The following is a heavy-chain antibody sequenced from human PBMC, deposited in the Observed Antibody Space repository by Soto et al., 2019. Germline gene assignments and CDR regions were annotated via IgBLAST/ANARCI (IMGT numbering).Heavy chain of an antibody. CDR2: IYTGGGT. CDR3: ARVVGIHYYYMDV. V-gene: IGHV3-53*04. J-gene: IGHJ6*03. D-gene: IGHD2-21*01. Sequence: GGSLRLACAASGFTVSSRHMSWVRQAPGKGLEWVSVIYTGGGTFYADSVKGRFAISRHNSDNTLYLQMNSLRAEDTAVYYCARVVGIHYYYMDVWAKRTTVTVSS. CDR1: GFTVSSRH.